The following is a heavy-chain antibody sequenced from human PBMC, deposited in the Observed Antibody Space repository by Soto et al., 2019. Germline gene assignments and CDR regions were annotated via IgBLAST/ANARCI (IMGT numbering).Heavy chain of an antibody. CDR2: ISWNSANM. D-gene: IGHD2-21*01. CDR3: VKDISGRVSYYYYYGMDV. J-gene: IGHJ6*02. V-gene: IGHV3-9*01. CDR1: GFTFDDYA. Sequence: PGGSLRLSCAASGFTFDDYAMHWVRQAPGRGLEWVSGISWNSANMNYADSVKARFTISRDNAKSPLSLQMNSLREEDTALYYCVKDISGRVSYYYYYGMDVWGQGTTVTVSS.